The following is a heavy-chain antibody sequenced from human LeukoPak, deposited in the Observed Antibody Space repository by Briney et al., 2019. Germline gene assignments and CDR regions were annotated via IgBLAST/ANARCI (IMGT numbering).Heavy chain of an antibody. CDR1: GFTFSSYA. V-gene: IGHV3-48*01. D-gene: IGHD4-11*01. J-gene: IGHJ6*03. Sequence: GGSLRLSCAASGFTFSSYAMSWVRQAPGKGLEWVSYISSSSSTIYYADSVKSRFTISRDNAKNSLYLQMNSLRAEDTAVYYCARPSGVTTYYYYYMDVWGKGTTVTVSS. CDR3: ARPSGVTTYYYYYMDV. CDR2: ISSSSSTI.